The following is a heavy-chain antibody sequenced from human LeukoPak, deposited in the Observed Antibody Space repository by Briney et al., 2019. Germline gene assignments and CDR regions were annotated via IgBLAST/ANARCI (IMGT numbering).Heavy chain of an antibody. CDR1: GFTFSSYA. CDR3: ARGPLGYCSGSTCSNLDY. D-gene: IGHD2-15*01. V-gene: IGHV3-30-3*01. CDR2: ISYDGNNK. J-gene: IGHJ4*02. Sequence: GGSLRLSCAPSGFTFSSYAMHRVRQAPGKGLEWVAVISYDGNNKYYADSVKGRFTISRDNSKNTLYLQMNSLRAEDTAVYSCARGPLGYCSGSTCSNLDYWRQGTLVTVSS.